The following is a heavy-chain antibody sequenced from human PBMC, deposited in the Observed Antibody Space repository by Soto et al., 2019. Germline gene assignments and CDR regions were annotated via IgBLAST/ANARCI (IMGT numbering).Heavy chain of an antibody. J-gene: IGHJ5*02. CDR1: GFTFSSYG. CDR2: IWYDGSNK. CDR3: ASLVDP. Sequence: QVQLVESGGGVVKPGRSLRLSCAASGFTFSSYGMHWVRQAPGKGLEWVAVIWYDGSNKYYADSVKGRFTISRDNSQIPLYLQMISLRAEDTAVYYWASLVDPWGQGTLVIFSS. V-gene: IGHV3-33*01.